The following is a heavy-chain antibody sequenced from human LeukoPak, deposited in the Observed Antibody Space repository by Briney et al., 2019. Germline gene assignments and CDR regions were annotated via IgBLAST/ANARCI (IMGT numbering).Heavy chain of an antibody. CDR2: ISSSSSTI. Sequence: GGSLRLSCAASGFTFSSYSMNWVRQAPGKGLEWVSYISSSSSTIYYADSVKGRFTISRDNAKNSLYLQMNSLRAEDTAVYYCAREMRGYSYGYYSYYYGMDVWGQGTTVTVSS. CDR1: GFTFSSYS. V-gene: IGHV3-48*04. D-gene: IGHD5-18*01. CDR3: AREMRGYSYGYYSYYYGMDV. J-gene: IGHJ6*02.